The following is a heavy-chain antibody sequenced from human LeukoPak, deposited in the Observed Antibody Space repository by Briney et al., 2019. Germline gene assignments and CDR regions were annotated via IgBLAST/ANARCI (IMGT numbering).Heavy chain of an antibody. CDR3: TTRLRNHFDY. CDR1: GFTFSAYA. J-gene: IGHJ4*02. Sequence: AGGSLRLSCEASGFTFSAYAMTWVRQAPGKGLEWVSTISDGSRDTHYAGSVKGRFTISRDDSQNIVYLQMDSLRAEDTALYYCTTRLRNHFDYWGQGTQVTVSS. D-gene: IGHD5-12*01. V-gene: IGHV3-23*01. CDR2: ISDGSRDT.